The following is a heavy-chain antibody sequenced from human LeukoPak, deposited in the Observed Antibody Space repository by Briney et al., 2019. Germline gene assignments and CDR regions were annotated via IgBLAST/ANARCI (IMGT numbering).Heavy chain of an antibody. CDR1: GFTFSSYE. CDR2: ISSSGSTI. Sequence: GGSLRLSCAASGFTFSSYEMNWVRQAPGKGLQWLSYISSSGSTIYYADSVRGRSTISRDNAKNSLYLQMNSLRAEDTAVYYCAREIAAAPFDYWGQGTLVTVSS. V-gene: IGHV3-48*03. CDR3: AREIAAAPFDY. J-gene: IGHJ4*02. D-gene: IGHD6-13*01.